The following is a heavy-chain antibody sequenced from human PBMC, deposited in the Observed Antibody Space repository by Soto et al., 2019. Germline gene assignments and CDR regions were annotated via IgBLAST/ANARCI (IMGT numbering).Heavy chain of an antibody. J-gene: IGHJ6*02. D-gene: IGHD6-13*01. CDR3: ARAYSSSWYNYYYYYGMDV. CDR2: IIPIFGTA. V-gene: IGHV1-69*13. Sequence: SVKVSCKASGGTFSSYAISWVRQAPGQGLEWMGGIIPIFGTANYAQKFQGRVTITADESTSTAYMELSSLRSEDTAVYYCARAYSSSWYNYYYYYGMDVWGQGTTVTVSS. CDR1: GGTFSSYA.